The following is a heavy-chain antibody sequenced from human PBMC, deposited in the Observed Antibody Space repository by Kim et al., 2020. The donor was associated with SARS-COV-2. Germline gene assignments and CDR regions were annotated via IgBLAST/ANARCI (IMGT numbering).Heavy chain of an antibody. CDR1: GFSFSNCW. D-gene: IGHD3-10*01. V-gene: IGHV3-7*01. J-gene: IGHJ4*02. Sequence: GGSLRLSCVASGFSFSNCWMNWVRQAPGKGLEWVAIIKEDGTEKYYVDSVKGRFTVSRDNAKGTLYLQMNSLRVEDTAVYYCARGGGFLNDYWGQGTLVTVSS. CDR2: IKEDGTEK. CDR3: ARGGGFLNDY.